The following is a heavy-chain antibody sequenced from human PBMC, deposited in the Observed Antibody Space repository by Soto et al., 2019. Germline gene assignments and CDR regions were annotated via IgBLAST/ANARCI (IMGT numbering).Heavy chain of an antibody. D-gene: IGHD1-1*01. CDR2: ISGSGSRT. V-gene: IGHV3-23*01. CDR3: AKGFTTPPFDY. CDR1: GFTFGNYA. J-gene: IGHJ4*02. Sequence: PGGSLRLSCETSGFTFGNYAMSWVRQAPGKGLECVSRISGSGSRTYYADSVKGRFTISRDNSKNTLYLQMNSLRADDTAVYYCAKGFTTPPFDYWGQGTLVTVSS.